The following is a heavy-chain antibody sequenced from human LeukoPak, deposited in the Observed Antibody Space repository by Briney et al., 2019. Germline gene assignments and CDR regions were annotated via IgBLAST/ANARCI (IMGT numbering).Heavy chain of an antibody. CDR2: IKQDESEK. CDR3: VRDKGGPLWVFDY. CDR1: GFTFSSHW. J-gene: IGHJ4*02. D-gene: IGHD3-16*01. V-gene: IGHV3-7*01. Sequence: PGRSLSLSCAASGFTFSSHWMSWIRQAPGKGLEWVANIKQDESEKLYVDSVKGPFTISRDNAKQSQYLQMDSLRAEDTAVYYCVRDKGGPLWVFDYWGRETVDTVSS.